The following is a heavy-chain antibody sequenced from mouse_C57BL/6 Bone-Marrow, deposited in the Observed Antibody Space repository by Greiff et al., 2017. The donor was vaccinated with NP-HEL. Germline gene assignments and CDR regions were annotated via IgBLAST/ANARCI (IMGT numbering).Heavy chain of an antibody. CDR3: ARDRANWAWYFDV. Sequence: EVKVVESEGGLVQPGSSMKLSCTASGFTFSDYYMAWVRQVPEKGLEWVANINYDGSSTYYLDSLKSRFIISRDNAKNILYLQMSSLKSEDTATYYCARDRANWAWYFDVWGTGTTVTVSS. CDR2: INYDGSST. CDR1: GFTFSDYY. D-gene: IGHD4-1*01. V-gene: IGHV5-16*01. J-gene: IGHJ1*03.